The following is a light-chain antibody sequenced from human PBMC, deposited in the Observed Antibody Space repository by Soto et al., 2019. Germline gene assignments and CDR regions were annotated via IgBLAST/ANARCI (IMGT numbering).Light chain of an antibody. CDR2: EVS. Sequence: QSVLTQPASVSGSPGQSITISCTGTSSDVGGYDYVSWYQRHPGKAPKLMVFEVSNRPSGVSYRFSGSKSGNTASLTISGLQAEDEADYFCSSYSISTAYLFGTGTKVTV. CDR1: SSDVGGYDY. V-gene: IGLV2-14*01. CDR3: SSYSISTAYL. J-gene: IGLJ1*01.